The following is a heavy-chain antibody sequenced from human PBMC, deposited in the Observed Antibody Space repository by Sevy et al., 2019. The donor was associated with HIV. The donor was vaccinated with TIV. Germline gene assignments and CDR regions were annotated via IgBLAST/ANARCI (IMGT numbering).Heavy chain of an antibody. CDR3: ARDLKDYDFWSGYYIGENYYGMDV. V-gene: IGHV1-46*01. CDR2: INPSGGST. Sequence: ASVKVSCKTSGYTFTSYFIHWVRQAPGQGLQWMGIINPSGGSTSYAQKFQGRVTMTRDTSTSTVYMELSSLRSEDTAVYYCARDLKDYDFWSGYYIGENYYGMDVWGQWTTVTVSS. J-gene: IGHJ6*02. CDR1: GYTFTSYF. D-gene: IGHD3-3*01.